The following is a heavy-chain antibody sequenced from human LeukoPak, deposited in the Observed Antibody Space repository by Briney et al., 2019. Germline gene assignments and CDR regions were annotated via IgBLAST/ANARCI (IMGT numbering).Heavy chain of an antibody. CDR1: GFTFSDYD. D-gene: IGHD4-17*01. J-gene: IGHJ6*03. Sequence: GGSLRLSCAASGFTFSDYDMSWIRQAPGKGLEWVSYISSSGSTIYYADSVKGRFTISRDNAKNSLYLQMNSLRAEDTAVYYCARDQLDGDFYGPPYYYYYMDVWGKGTTVTVSS. CDR3: ARDQLDGDFYGPPYYYYYMDV. CDR2: ISSSGSTI. V-gene: IGHV3-11*04.